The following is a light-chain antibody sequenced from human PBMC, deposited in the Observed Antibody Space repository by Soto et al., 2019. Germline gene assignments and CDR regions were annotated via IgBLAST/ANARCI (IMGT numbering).Light chain of an antibody. CDR3: QQSYSTPLT. CDR2: AAS. J-gene: IGKJ1*01. CDR1: QSISSY. Sequence: DIQMTQSPSSLSASVGDRVTITCRASQSISSYLNWYQQKPGKAPKLLIYAASSLQSGVSSRFSGSGFGTDFTLTISSLQPEDFATYYCQQSYSTPLTFGQGTKVDIK. V-gene: IGKV1-39*01.